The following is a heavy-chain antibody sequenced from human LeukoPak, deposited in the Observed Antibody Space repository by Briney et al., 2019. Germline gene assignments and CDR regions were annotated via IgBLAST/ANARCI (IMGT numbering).Heavy chain of an antibody. Sequence: ASVKVSCKASGYTFTVYYMHWVRQAPGQGLEWMGWINPNSGGTNYAQKFQGRVTMTRDTSISTAYMELSRLRSDAKAVYYCARDVQQLAPFDYWGQGTLVTVSS. CDR3: ARDVQQLAPFDY. V-gene: IGHV1-2*02. CDR2: INPNSGGT. CDR1: GYTFTVYY. D-gene: IGHD6-13*01. J-gene: IGHJ4*02.